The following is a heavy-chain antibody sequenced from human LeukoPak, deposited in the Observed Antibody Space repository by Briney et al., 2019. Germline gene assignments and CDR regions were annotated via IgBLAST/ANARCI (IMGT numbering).Heavy chain of an antibody. CDR1: GFTFSSYA. Sequence: GGSLRLSCAAFGFTFSSYAMSWVRQAPGKGLEWVSTISGSGGRTYYADSVKGRFTISRDNSNNTLSLQMTSLRAGDTAVYYCAKDHDALVPAAQFDYWGQGTLVTVSS. CDR3: AKDHDALVPAAQFDY. CDR2: ISGSGGRT. V-gene: IGHV3-23*01. D-gene: IGHD2-2*01. J-gene: IGHJ4*02.